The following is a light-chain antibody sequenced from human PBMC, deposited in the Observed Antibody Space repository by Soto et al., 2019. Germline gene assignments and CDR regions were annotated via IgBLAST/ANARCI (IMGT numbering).Light chain of an antibody. Sequence: QSALTQPASVSGSPGQSITISCTGASSDVGSCKYVSWYQQHPGKAPKFMIYEVSNRPSGISSRFSGSKSGNTASLTISGLQAEDEADYYCRSWTNTNNAVFGTGTKLTVL. CDR2: EVS. CDR1: SSDVGSCKY. J-gene: IGLJ1*01. V-gene: IGLV2-14*01. CDR3: RSWTNTNNAV.